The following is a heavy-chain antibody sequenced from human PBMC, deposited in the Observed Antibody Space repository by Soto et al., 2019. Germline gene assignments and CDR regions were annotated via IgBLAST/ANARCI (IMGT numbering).Heavy chain of an antibody. CDR2: IYYSGST. V-gene: IGHV4-59*08. CDR1: GGSISSYY. Sequence: SETLSLTCTVSGGSISSYYWSWIRQPPGKGLEWIGYIYYSGSTNYNPSLKSRVTISVDTSKNQFSLKLSSVTAADTAVYYCARLFQFNWFDPWGQGTLVTVSS. J-gene: IGHJ5*02. CDR3: ARLFQFNWFDP.